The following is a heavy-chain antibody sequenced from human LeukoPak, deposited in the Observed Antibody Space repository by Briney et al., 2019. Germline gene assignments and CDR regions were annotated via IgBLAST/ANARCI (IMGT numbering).Heavy chain of an antibody. CDR1: GFTLDDYA. J-gene: IGHJ4*02. D-gene: IGHD3-10*01. V-gene: IGHV3-9*01. Sequence: GGSLRLSCAASGFTLDDYAMRWVRHAAGKGLEWVSGISWNSGSIVYADSVKGRFTTSRDNAKNCLYLQMNSRRAEDTALYYCAKYPFGESCWGQGTLVTVSS. CDR3: AKYPFGESC. CDR2: ISWNSGSI.